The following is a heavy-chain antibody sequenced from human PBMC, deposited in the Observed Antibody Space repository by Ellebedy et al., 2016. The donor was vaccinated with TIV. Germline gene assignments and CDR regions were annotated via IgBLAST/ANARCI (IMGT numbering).Heavy chain of an antibody. Sequence: GESLKISCAASGFTVITDYMSWVRQAPGKGLEWVSTIYSCGAAYHGDSVKGRFPVSRDSSKNTVYLQMNSLRVEDTALYFCARNRDSNGWYVDLWGQGTLVTVSS. CDR1: GFTVITDY. D-gene: IGHD6-19*01. V-gene: IGHV3-66*01. CDR3: ARNRDSNGWYVDL. CDR2: IYSCGAA. J-gene: IGHJ5*02.